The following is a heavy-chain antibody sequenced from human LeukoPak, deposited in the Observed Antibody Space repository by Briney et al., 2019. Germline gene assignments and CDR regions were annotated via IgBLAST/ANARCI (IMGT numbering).Heavy chain of an antibody. Sequence: GGSLRLSCAVSGFTFSNYWMHWVRQAPGMGLVWVSRINTDGRTTSYADSVKGRFTISRDNAKNILYLEVNSLRTDDTAVYYCARGSLEPVDCWGQGTLVTVSS. V-gene: IGHV3-74*01. CDR3: ARGSLEPVDC. D-gene: IGHD1-26*01. CDR2: INTDGRTT. CDR1: GFTFSNYW. J-gene: IGHJ4*02.